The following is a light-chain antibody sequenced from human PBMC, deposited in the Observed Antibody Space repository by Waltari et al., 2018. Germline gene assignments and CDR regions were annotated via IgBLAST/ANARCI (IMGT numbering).Light chain of an antibody. CDR1: QSVSRY. CDR2: DAY. J-gene: IGKJ2*01. Sequence: DILFTHSPAPVSLSPGERATLSCRASQSVSRYLAWYQQKPGQAPRLLIYDAYNRATGIPARFSGSGSGTDFTLTITSLEPEDFAVYYCQQRGNWPLYTFGQGTKLEI. V-gene: IGKV3-11*01. CDR3: QQRGNWPLYT.